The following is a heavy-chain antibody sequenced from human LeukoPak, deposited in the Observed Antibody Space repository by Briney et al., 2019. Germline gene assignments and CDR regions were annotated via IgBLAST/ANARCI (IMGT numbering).Heavy chain of an antibody. Sequence: GGSLRLSCAPFGFTFSSYGMHWVRQAPGKGLEWVAVISYDGSSKYYADSVKGRFTISRDNSKNTLYLQMNSLRAEDTAVYSCAKETDYNYIYYFDYWGQGTLVTVSS. J-gene: IGHJ4*02. CDR1: GFTFSSYG. CDR3: AKETDYNYIYYFDY. CDR2: ISYDGSSK. V-gene: IGHV3-30*18. D-gene: IGHD5-24*01.